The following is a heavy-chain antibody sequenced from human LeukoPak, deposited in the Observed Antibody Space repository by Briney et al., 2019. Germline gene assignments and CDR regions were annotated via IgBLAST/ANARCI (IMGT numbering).Heavy chain of an antibody. J-gene: IGHJ4*02. CDR1: GFTFSSYA. CDR3: ARGLHRIAVAGTGSFPFDY. V-gene: IGHV3-30*04. CDR2: ISYAGSNK. Sequence: GGSLRLSCAASGFTFSSYAMHWVRQAPGKGLEWVAVISYAGSNKYYADSVKGRFTISRDNSKNTLYLQMNSLRAEDTAIYYCARGLHRIAVAGTGSFPFDYWGQGTLVTVSS. D-gene: IGHD6-19*01.